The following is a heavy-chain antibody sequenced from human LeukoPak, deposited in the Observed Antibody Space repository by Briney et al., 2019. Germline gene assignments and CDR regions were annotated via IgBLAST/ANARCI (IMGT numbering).Heavy chain of an antibody. CDR2: INPNSGGT. V-gene: IGHV1-2*02. CDR1: GYTFTGYY. Sequence: ASVKVSCKASGYTFTGYYMHWVRQAPGQGLEWMGWINPNSGGTNYAQKFQGRVTMTRDTSISTAYMELSRLRSDDTAVYYCARGKATVTTYYNWFDPWGQGTLVTVSS. J-gene: IGHJ5*02. CDR3: ARGKATVTTYYNWFDP. D-gene: IGHD4-17*01.